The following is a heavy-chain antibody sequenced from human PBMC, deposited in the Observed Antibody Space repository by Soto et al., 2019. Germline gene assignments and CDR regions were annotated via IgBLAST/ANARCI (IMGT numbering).Heavy chain of an antibody. CDR3: ASLAVAGSFDDAFDI. CDR1: GFTFSSYA. Sequence: QVQLVESGGGVVQPGRSLRLSCAASGFTFSSYAMHWVRQAPGKGLERVAVISYDGSNKYYADSVKGRFTISRDNSKNTLYLQMNSLRAEDTAVYYCASLAVAGSFDDAFDIWGQGTMVTVSS. J-gene: IGHJ3*02. V-gene: IGHV3-30-3*01. D-gene: IGHD6-19*01. CDR2: ISYDGSNK.